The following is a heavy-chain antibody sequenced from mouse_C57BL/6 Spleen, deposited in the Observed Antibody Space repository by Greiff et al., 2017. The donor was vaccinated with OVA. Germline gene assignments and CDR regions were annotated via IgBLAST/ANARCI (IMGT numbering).Heavy chain of an antibody. D-gene: IGHD2-5*01. V-gene: IGHV5-4*01. J-gene: IGHJ2*01. CDR3: AREDYSNYFFDY. Sequence: EVMLVESGGGLVKPGGSLKLSCAASGFTFSSYAMSWVRQTPEKRLEWVATISDGGRYTYYPDNVKGRFTISRDNAKNNLYLQMSHLKSEDTAMYYCAREDYSNYFFDYWGQGTTLTVSS. CDR2: ISDGGRYT. CDR1: GFTFSSYA.